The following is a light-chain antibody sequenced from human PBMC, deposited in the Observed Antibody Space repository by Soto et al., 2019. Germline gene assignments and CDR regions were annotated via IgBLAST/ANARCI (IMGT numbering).Light chain of an antibody. Sequence: DIQMTQSPSTLSASVGDRVTITCRASQSISSWLAWYQQKPGKVPKVLIYDASTLESGVPSRFSGSGSGTEFTLTISSLQPDEFATYYCKQYYGPLYTFGQGTKLEI. CDR1: QSISSW. CDR2: DAS. J-gene: IGKJ2*01. V-gene: IGKV1-5*01. CDR3: KQYYGPLYT.